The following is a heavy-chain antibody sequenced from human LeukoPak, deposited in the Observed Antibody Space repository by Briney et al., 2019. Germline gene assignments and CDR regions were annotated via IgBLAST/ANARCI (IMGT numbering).Heavy chain of an antibody. CDR3: ARAHHSKYYYYMDV. D-gene: IGHD4-11*01. J-gene: IGHJ6*03. Sequence: SETLSLTCTVSGGSISSYYWSWIRQPPGKGLEWIGYIYYSGSTNYNPSLKSRVTISVDTSKNQFSLKLSSVTAADTAVYYCARAHHSKYYYYMDVWGKGTTVTVSS. CDR2: IYYSGST. V-gene: IGHV4-59*01. CDR1: GGSISSYY.